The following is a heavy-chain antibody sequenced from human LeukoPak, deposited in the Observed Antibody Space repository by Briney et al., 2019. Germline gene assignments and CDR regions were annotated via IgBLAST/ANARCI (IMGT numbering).Heavy chain of an antibody. CDR1: GYTFTDYG. Sequence: EASVKVSCKASGYTFTDYGITWVRQAPGQGLEWMGWISGYNGNTNYVQSFQGRATMTADRSTSTAYMELRRLTSDDTAIYYCATDIHPGLGSGASCCFDSWGQGTLVTVSS. J-gene: IGHJ4*02. CDR2: ISGYNGNT. V-gene: IGHV1-18*01. D-gene: IGHD2-15*01. CDR3: ATDIHPGLGSGASCCFDS.